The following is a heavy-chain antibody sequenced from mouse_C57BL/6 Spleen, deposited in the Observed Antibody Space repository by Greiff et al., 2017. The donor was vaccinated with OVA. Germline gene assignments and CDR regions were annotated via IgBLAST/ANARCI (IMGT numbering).Heavy chain of an antibody. D-gene: IGHD1-1*01. CDR3: AIANYYGSSYWYFDV. V-gene: IGHV1-47*01. J-gene: IGHJ1*03. CDR1: GYTFTTYP. Sequence: QVQLQQSGAELVKPGASVKMSCKASGYTFTTYPIEWMKQTHGKSLEWIGNFHPYNDDTKYNEKFKGKATLTVEKSSSTVYLELSRLTSDDSAVYYCAIANYYGSSYWYFDVWGTGTTVTVSS. CDR2: FHPYNDDT.